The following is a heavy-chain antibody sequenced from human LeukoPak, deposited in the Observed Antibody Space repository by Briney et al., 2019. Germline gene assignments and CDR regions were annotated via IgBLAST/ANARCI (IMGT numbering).Heavy chain of an antibody. CDR2: ISSSSSYI. CDR3: ARDRTMGDAFDI. V-gene: IGHV3-21*01. CDR1: GFTFSSYS. Sequence: GGSMRLSCAASGFTFSSYSMNWVRQAPGKGLEWVSPISSSSSYIYYADSVKGRFTISRDNAKNTLYLQMNSLRAEDTAVYYCARDRTMGDAFDIWGQGTMVTVSS. J-gene: IGHJ3*02. D-gene: IGHD3-16*01.